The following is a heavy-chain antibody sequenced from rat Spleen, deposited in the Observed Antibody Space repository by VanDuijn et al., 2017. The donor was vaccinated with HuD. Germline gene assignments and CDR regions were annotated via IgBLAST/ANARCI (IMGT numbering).Heavy chain of an antibody. Sequence: EVQLVESGGGSVQPGRSMKLSCVASGFTFSNYGMAWVRQAPKKGLEWVTYINSDGGGTYYRDSVKGRFTISRDDAKNTLYLQMNSLRSEDTATYYCTARFDWFAYWGQGTLLTVSS. CDR2: INSDGGGT. J-gene: IGHJ3*01. CDR1: GFTFSNYG. CDR3: TARFDWFAY. V-gene: IGHV5-27*01.